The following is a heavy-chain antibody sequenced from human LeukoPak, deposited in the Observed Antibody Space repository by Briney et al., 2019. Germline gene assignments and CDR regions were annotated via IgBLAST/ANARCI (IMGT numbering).Heavy chain of an antibody. Sequence: PGGSLRLSCAASGFIFSNYTMSWIRQAPGKGLEWVTAITGSGGSTYHADSVKGRLTISRDNSQNTLFLQMNSLRAEDAAVYYCVKGSANARPYYFDYWGQGTLVTVSS. CDR2: ITGSGGST. CDR1: GFIFSNYT. D-gene: IGHD2-15*01. CDR3: VKGSANARPYYFDY. J-gene: IGHJ4*02. V-gene: IGHV3-23*01.